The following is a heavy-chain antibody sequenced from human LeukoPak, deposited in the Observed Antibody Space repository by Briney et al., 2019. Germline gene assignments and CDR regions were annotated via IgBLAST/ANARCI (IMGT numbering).Heavy chain of an antibody. CDR3: AVHDYGDPYAFDI. CDR1: GFTFSSYS. D-gene: IGHD4-17*01. CDR2: ISSSSSYI. V-gene: IGHV3-21*04. J-gene: IGHJ3*02. Sequence: TGGSLRLSCAASGFTFSSYSMNWVRQAPGKGLEWVSSISSSSSYIYYADSVKGRFTISRDNAKNSLYLQMNSLRAEDTALYYCAVHDYGDPYAFDIWGQGTMVTVSS.